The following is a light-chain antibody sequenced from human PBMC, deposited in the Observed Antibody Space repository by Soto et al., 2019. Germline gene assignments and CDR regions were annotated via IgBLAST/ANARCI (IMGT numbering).Light chain of an antibody. CDR3: QPEYILWT. CDR2: GAS. V-gene: IGKV3-15*01. Sequence: DIVLAQGPVTPPLHQGERATLSCRASQRVSSSLAGCQPKPCQAPRLPIYGASTSATGIPARFSGSGSVTEFTLTFCFLQSEGIGVYNCQPEYILWTFCQVTKDDI. CDR1: QRVSSS. J-gene: IGKJ1*01.